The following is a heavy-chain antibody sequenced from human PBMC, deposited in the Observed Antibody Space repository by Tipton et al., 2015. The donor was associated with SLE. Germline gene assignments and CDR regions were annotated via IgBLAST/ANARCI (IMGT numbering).Heavy chain of an antibody. V-gene: IGHV1-2*06. J-gene: IGHJ1*01. CDR1: GYTFTGYY. D-gene: IGHD6-6*01. CDR2: INPNSGGT. CDR3: ARRASLEYSSFSAGSTEYFQH. Sequence: QSGPEVKKPGASVKVSCKASGYTFTGYYMHWVRQAPGQGLEWMGRINPNSGGTNYAQKFQGRVTMTRDTSISTAYLQWSSLKASDTAMYYCARRASLEYSSFSAGSTEYFQHWGQGTLVTVSS.